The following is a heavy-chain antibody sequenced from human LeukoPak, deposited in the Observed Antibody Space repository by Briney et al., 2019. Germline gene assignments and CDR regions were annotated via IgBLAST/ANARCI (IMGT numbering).Heavy chain of an antibody. V-gene: IGHV1-69*13. J-gene: IGHJ3*02. CDR2: IIPIFGTA. CDR3: ARGSGSLDAFDI. CDR1: GGTFSSYA. Sequence: ASVKISCKASGGTFSSYAISWVRQAPGQGLEWMGGIIPIFGTANYAQKFQGRVTITADESTSTAYMELSSLRSEDTAVYYCARGSGSLDAFDIWAKGQWSPSLQ.